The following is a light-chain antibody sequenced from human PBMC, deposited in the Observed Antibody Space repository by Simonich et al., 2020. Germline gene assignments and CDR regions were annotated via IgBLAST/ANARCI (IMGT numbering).Light chain of an antibody. CDR1: QSVLYSSNNKNY. V-gene: IGKV4-1*01. CDR3: QQYYSTPWT. J-gene: IGKJ1*01. Sequence: DIVMTQSPDSLAVSLGERATINCKSSQSVLYSSNNKNYLAWYQQKQGQPPKLLIYWASTRESGVPDRFSGSGSGTDFTLTVSSLQAEDVAVYCCQQYYSTPWTFGQGTKVEIK. CDR2: WAS.